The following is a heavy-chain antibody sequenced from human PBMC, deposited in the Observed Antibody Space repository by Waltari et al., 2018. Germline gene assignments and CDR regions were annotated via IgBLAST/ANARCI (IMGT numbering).Heavy chain of an antibody. CDR1: GGTFSSYA. J-gene: IGHJ4*02. CDR2: IIPILGIA. D-gene: IGHD3-10*01. CDR3: ARGVMVRGVTHFDY. Sequence: QVQLVQSGAEVKKPGSSVKVSCKASGGTFSSYAISWVRQAPGQGLEWMGRIIPILGIANSAQKFQGRVTITADKSTSTAYMELSSLRSEDTAVYYCARGVMVRGVTHFDYWGQGTLVTVSS. V-gene: IGHV1-69*04.